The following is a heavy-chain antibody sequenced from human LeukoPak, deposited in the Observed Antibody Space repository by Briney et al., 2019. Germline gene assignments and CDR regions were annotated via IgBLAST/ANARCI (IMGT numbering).Heavy chain of an antibody. J-gene: IGHJ4*02. CDR2: ISGSGGRS. CDR3: AKGGPQFFDY. D-gene: IGHD5-24*01. Sequence: GGSLRLSCVVSGFTFSYYAMSWVRQAPGKGLEWVSTISGSGGRSYSEDPVKGRFTISRDNSRNTLYLQINSLRVEDTAIYYCAKGGPQFFDYWGQGTLVTVSS. V-gene: IGHV3-23*01. CDR1: GFTFSYYA.